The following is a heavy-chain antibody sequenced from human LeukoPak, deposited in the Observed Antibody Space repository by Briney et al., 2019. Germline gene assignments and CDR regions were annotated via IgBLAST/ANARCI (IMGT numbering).Heavy chain of an antibody. CDR3: ATSSGSVLWYFDY. CDR2: ISSSSSTI. D-gene: IGHD6-19*01. J-gene: IGHJ4*02. CDR1: GFTFSSYS. Sequence: GGSLRLSCAASGFTFSSYSMNWVRQAPGKGLEWVSYISSSSSTIYYADSVKGRFTISRDNAKNSLYLQMNGLRAEDTAVYYCATSSGSVLWYFDYWGQGTLVTVSS. V-gene: IGHV3-48*01.